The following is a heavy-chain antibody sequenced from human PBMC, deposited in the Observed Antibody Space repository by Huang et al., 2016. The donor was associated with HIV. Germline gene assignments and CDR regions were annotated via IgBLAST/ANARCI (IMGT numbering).Heavy chain of an antibody. V-gene: IGHV2-5*02. CDR2: IYWGDDT. CDR3: AYQWTGLDR. D-gene: IGHD6-19*01. CDR1: GFSLDTSGVA. Sequence: QITLKESGPTLVKPTQTLSLTCSFSGFSLDTSGVAVGWVRQPPGGALEWLGLIYWGDDTRFRPSLGGRLSLTKDTSKNQVVLTMTNMDPADTATYFCAYQWTGLDRWGQGILVTVTS. J-gene: IGHJ4*02.